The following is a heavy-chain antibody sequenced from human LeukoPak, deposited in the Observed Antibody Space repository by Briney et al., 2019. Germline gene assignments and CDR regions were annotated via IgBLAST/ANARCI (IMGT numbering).Heavy chain of an antibody. CDR3: ARLTGRGIAVAGPREGAFDI. CDR2: ISDNGGSI. V-gene: IGHV3-23*01. Sequence: GGSLRLSCAASGFTFSSFGMTWVRQAPGKGLEWVSAISDNGGSIFYADSVKGRFTISRDNSKNSLYLQMNSLRAEDTAVYYCARLTGRGIAVAGPREGAFDIWGQGTMVTVSS. CDR1: GFTFSSFG. J-gene: IGHJ3*02. D-gene: IGHD6-19*01.